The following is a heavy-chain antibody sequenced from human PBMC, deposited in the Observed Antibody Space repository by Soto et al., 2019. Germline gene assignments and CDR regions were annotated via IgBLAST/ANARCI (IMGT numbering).Heavy chain of an antibody. V-gene: IGHV1-46*03. D-gene: IGHD1-26*01. Sequence: ASVKVSCKASGYTFTSQNMHWVRQAPGQGLEWMGVINPSIGTTTYAQKFQGRVTMTSDTSTSSVYMEVSSLRSEDTAVYYCISTLGARFDYWGQGALVTVSS. CDR2: INPSIGTT. CDR1: GYTFTSQN. CDR3: ISTLGARFDY. J-gene: IGHJ4*02.